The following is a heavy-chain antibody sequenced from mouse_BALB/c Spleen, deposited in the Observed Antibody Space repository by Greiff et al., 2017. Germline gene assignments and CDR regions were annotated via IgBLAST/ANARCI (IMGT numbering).Heavy chain of an antibody. D-gene: IGHD1-2*01. J-gene: IGHJ2*01. CDR3: ARESGFTTATDYFDY. CDR2: IYPGDGDT. CDR1: GYTFTSYW. V-gene: IGHV1-87*01. Sequence: QVQLKESGAELARPGASVKLSCKASGYTFTSYWMQWVKQRPGQGLEWIGAIYPGDGDTRYTQKFKGKATLTADKSSSTAYMQLSSLASEDSAVYYCARESGFTTATDYFDYWGQGTTLTVSS.